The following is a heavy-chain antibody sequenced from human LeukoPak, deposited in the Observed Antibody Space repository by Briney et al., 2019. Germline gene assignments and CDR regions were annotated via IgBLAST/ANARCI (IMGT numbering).Heavy chain of an antibody. D-gene: IGHD1-7*01. CDR1: GGSISTTSFY. V-gene: IGHV4-39*07. CDR2: IYFSGTT. J-gene: IGHJ6*03. Sequence: SETLSLTCTVSGGSISTTSFYWAWIRQPPGKGLEWIGSIYFSGTTHYNPSLKSRVTISVDTSKNQFSLKLSSVTAADTAVYYCASGSGTTRRMDVWGKGTTVTVSS. CDR3: ASGSGTTRRMDV.